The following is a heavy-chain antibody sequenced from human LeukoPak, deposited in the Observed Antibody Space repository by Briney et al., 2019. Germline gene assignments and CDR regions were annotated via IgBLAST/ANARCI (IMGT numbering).Heavy chain of an antibody. CDR2: MYSDNNI. V-gene: IGHV3-53*01. J-gene: IGHJ4*02. Sequence: GGSLRLSCAASGFVVSSNYLAWVRQAPGEGLEWVSFMYSDNNIYYADSVKGRFTISRDNSKNTLYLQMNSLRAEDTAVYYCATQGGNFDYWGQGTLVTVSS. CDR1: GFVVSSNY. D-gene: IGHD3-16*01. CDR3: ATQGGNFDY.